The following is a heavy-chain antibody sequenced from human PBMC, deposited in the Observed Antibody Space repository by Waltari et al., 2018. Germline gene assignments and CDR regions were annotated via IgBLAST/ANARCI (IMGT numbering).Heavy chain of an antibody. J-gene: IGHJ3*02. CDR2: IYHSGSA. CDR1: GYSISSAYY. V-gene: IGHV4-38-2*02. Sequence: QVQLQESGPGLVKPSETLSLTCAVSGYSISSAYYWGWIRQPPGKGPEWIGSIYHSGSADYTPSLKSRVTISVDTSKNQFSLKLTSVTAADTAVYYCAREGYSSGWSDAFDIWGQGTMVTVSS. CDR3: AREGYSSGWSDAFDI. D-gene: IGHD6-19*01.